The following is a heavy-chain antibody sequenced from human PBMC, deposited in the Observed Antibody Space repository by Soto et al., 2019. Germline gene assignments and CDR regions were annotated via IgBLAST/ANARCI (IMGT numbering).Heavy chain of an antibody. V-gene: IGHV4-39*01. J-gene: IGHJ5*02. D-gene: IGHD6-25*01. CDR3: AGQTFTIAAASYGRSNWFDP. CDR2: IYFTGIT. CDR1: GGSITSSTHF. Sequence: SETLPLTCSASGGSITSSTHFWGWVPEPPGKGLGVIGTIYFTGITYYTPSLKSRLTMYIDTSKNEFSLRLNSVTAADTAVYYCAGQTFTIAAASYGRSNWFDPWGPGTLVTVSS.